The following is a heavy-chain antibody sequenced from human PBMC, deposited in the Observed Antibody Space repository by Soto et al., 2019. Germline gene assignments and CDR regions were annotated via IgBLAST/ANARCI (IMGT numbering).Heavy chain of an antibody. CDR2: IIPIFGTA. CDR3: ASAHVLRFLGWSTPRGMDV. CDR1: GGTFSSYA. D-gene: IGHD3-3*01. J-gene: IGHJ6*02. Sequence: QVQLVQSGAEVKKPGSSVKVSCKASGGTFSSYAISWVRQAPGQGLEWMGGIIPIFGTANYAQKFQGRVTITADESTSTAYMELSSLRSEDTAVYYCASAHVLRFLGWSTPRGMDVWGQGTTVTVSS. V-gene: IGHV1-69*01.